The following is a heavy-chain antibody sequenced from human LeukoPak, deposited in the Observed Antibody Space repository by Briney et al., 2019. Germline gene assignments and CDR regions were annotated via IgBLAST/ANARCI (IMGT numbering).Heavy chain of an antibody. Sequence: GGSLRLSCAASGFTFSSYWMHWVRQAPGKGLVWVSRINSDGSITNYADSVKGRFTISRDNAKNTLYLQMNSLRAEDTAVYYCARVRATFSPHFDNWGQGTLVTVSS. V-gene: IGHV3-74*01. J-gene: IGHJ4*02. CDR3: ARVRATFSPHFDN. D-gene: IGHD5-12*01. CDR1: GFTFSSYW. CDR2: INSDGSIT.